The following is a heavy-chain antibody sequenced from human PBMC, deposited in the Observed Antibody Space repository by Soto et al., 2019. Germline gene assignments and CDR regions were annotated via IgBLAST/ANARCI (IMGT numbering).Heavy chain of an antibody. V-gene: IGHV4-34*01. D-gene: IGHD6-13*01. J-gene: IGHJ4*02. Sequence: QVQLQQWGAGLLKPSETLSLTCAVYGGSFRGYYWSWIRQPPGKGLEWIGEIDHSGSTNYNPSLKSRVTIAVDTSKSQFSLKLSSVTAADTDLYYCARALRSSWRFYFYYLGQGTLVTVSS. CDR2: IDHSGST. CDR3: ARALRSSWRFYFYY. CDR1: GGSFRGYY.